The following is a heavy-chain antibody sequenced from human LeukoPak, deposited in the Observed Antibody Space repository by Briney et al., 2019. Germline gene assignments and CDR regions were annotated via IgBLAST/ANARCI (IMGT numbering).Heavy chain of an antibody. V-gene: IGHV3-72*01. J-gene: IGHJ4*02. Sequence: GGSLRLSCAASGFTFSDHYMGWVRQAPGKWLEWVGRIRTNDNSGAAEYVASVKGRFTISRDDSKSSLYLQMKSLNPEATAVSYCVRLRYSSGGDDYWGQGTLVTVSS. CDR3: VRLRYSSGGDDY. CDR1: GFTFSDHY. D-gene: IGHD6-19*01. CDR2: IRTNDNSGAA.